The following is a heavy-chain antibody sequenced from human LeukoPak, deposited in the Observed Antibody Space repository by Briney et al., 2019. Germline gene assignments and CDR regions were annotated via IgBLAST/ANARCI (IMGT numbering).Heavy chain of an antibody. Sequence: SETLSLTCTVSGGSISSSSYYWGWIRQPPGKGLEWIGSIYYSGSTYYNPSLKSRVTISVDTSKNQFSLKLSSVTAADTAVYYCARGFPVTRGYSHGPIDYWGQGTLVTVSS. CDR2: IYYSGST. V-gene: IGHV4-39*01. D-gene: IGHD5-18*01. CDR3: ARGFPVTRGYSHGPIDY. CDR1: GGSISSSSYY. J-gene: IGHJ4*02.